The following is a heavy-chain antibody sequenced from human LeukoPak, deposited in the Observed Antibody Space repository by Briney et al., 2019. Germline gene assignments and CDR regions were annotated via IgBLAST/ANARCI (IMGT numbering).Heavy chain of an antibody. D-gene: IGHD3-9*01. CDR3: ARIHYDILTGYSRSFDP. CDR2: IIPIFGTA. V-gene: IGHV1-69*13. Sequence: GASVKVSCKASGGTFSSYAISWVRQAPGQGLEWMGGIIPIFGTANYAQKFQGRVTITADESTSTAYMELSSLRSEDTAVYYCARIHYDILTGYSRSFDPWGQGTLVTVSS. CDR1: GGTFSSYA. J-gene: IGHJ5*02.